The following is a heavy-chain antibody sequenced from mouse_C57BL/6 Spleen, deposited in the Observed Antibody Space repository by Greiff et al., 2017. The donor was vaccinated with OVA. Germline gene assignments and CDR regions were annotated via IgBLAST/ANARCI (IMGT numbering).Heavy chain of an antibody. D-gene: IGHD2-10*01. CDR2: ISSGSSTI. CDR3: ARCPYPCHFDY. J-gene: IGHJ2*01. Sequence: EVKLVESGGGLVKPGGSLKLSCAASGFPFSDYGMHCVRQAPEKGLEWVAYISSGSSTISYADTVKGRFPISRDTAKNTLFLQMTSLRSEDTAVYYCARCPYPCHFDYWGQGTTLTVSS. V-gene: IGHV5-17*01. CDR1: GFPFSDYG.